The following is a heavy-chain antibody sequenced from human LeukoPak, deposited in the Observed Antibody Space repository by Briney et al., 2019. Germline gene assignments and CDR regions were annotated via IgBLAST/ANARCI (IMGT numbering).Heavy chain of an antibody. Sequence: GGSLRLSCAASGFTFDDYAMHWVRQAPGKGLEWVSVIYSGGSTYYADSVKGRFTISRDNSKNTLYLQMNSLRAEDTAVCYCARVVGSRAFDYWGQGTLVTVSS. CDR2: IYSGGST. CDR1: GFTFDDYA. D-gene: IGHD5-24*01. V-gene: IGHV3-53*01. J-gene: IGHJ4*02. CDR3: ARVVGSRAFDY.